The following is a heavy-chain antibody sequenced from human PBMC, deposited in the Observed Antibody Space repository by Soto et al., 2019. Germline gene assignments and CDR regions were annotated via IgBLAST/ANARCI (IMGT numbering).Heavy chain of an antibody. CDR1: GGSISSSNW. J-gene: IGHJ6*02. D-gene: IGHD1-26*01. CDR2: IYHSGST. CDR3: ARVSGSYYYVLDV. V-gene: IGHV4-4*02. Sequence: QVQLQESGPGLVTPSGTLSLTCAVSGGSISSSNWWSWVRQPPGKGLEWIGEIYHSGSTNYNPSLKSRVTISVAKSKNQFSLKMSSVTAADTAVYYCARVSGSYYYVLDVWGQGTTVTVS.